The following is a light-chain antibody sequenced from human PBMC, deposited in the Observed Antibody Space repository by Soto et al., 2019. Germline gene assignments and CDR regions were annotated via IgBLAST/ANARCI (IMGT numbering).Light chain of an antibody. Sequence: DIQMTQSPSTLSASIGDRVTIACRASESIRTWLAWYQHKPGKAPKFLIYDASSLRSGVPSRFSGSGSGTEFTLTISSLQPDDFATYYCQQYNSYSRTFGQGTKVDIK. V-gene: IGKV1-5*01. CDR2: DAS. CDR1: ESIRTW. J-gene: IGKJ1*01. CDR3: QQYNSYSRT.